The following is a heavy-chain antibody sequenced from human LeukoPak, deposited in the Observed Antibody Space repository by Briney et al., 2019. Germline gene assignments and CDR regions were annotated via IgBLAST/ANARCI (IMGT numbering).Heavy chain of an antibody. Sequence: SETLSLTCTVSGGSISSGGYYWSWIRQHPGKGLEWIGYIYYSGSTYYNPSLKSRVTISVDTSKNQFSLKLSSVTAADTAVYYCARAYYDSSGYNDYWGQGTLVTVSS. CDR1: GGSISSGGYY. J-gene: IGHJ4*02. CDR3: ARAYYDSSGYNDY. V-gene: IGHV4-31*03. D-gene: IGHD3-22*01. CDR2: IYYSGST.